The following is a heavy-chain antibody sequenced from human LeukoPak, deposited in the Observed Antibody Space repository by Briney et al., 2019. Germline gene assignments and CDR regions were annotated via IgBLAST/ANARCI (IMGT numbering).Heavy chain of an antibody. CDR1: GFTLSNYP. V-gene: IGHV3-7*01. CDR3: ARDRVEYSSSPPLDY. J-gene: IGHJ4*02. CDR2: IKQDGSEK. Sequence: GGSLRLSCAASGFTLSNYPMSWVRQAPGKGLEWVANIKQDGSEKYYVDSVKGRFTISRDNAKNSLYLQMNSLRAEDTAVYYCARDRVEYSSSPPLDYWGQGTLVTVSS. D-gene: IGHD6-6*01.